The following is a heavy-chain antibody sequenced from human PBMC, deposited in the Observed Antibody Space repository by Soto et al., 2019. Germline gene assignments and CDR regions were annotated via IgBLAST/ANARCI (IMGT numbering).Heavy chain of an antibody. CDR1: GFTFSSYD. J-gene: IGHJ4*02. Sequence: PGGSLRLSCAASGFTFSSYDMHWVRQATGKGLEWVSAIGTAGDTHYPGSVKGRFTISRENAKNSLYLQMNSLRAEDTAVYYCARVGYSGYSHWGQGTLVTVSS. V-gene: IGHV3-13*01. CDR2: IGTAGDT. D-gene: IGHD5-12*01. CDR3: ARVGYSGYSH.